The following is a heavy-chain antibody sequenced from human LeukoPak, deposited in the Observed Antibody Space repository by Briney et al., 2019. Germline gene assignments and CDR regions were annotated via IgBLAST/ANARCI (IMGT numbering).Heavy chain of an antibody. CDR1: GFTFSSYA. J-gene: IGHJ4*02. Sequence: GGSLRLSCAASGFTFSSYAMHWVRQAPGKGLEWVAVISYDGSNKYYADSVKGRFTISRDNSKNTLYLQMNSLRAEDTAVYYCARDFARGRYGCFDCWGQGTLVTVSS. CDR3: ARDFARGRYGCFDC. CDR2: ISYDGSNK. D-gene: IGHD5-18*01. V-gene: IGHV3-30-3*01.